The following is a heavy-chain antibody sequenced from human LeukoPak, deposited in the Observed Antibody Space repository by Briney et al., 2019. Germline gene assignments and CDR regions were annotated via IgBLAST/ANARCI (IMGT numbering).Heavy chain of an antibody. V-gene: IGHV3-15*05. CDR1: GFTFTNFW. D-gene: IGHD3-10*01. CDR3: VTGSGGARLDY. Sequence: PGGSLTLSCAASGFTFTNFWMSWVRQAPGKGLEWVARIRSKADGETTNYPAPLKRRVTISRDDLKNTLYLQMNNLKSEDTAVYYCVTGSGGARLDYWGQGTLVTVSS. J-gene: IGHJ4*02. CDR2: IRSKADGETT.